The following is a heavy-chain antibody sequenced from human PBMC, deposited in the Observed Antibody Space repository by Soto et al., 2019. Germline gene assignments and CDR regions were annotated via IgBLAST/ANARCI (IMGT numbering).Heavy chain of an antibody. V-gene: IGHV3-30-3*01. D-gene: IGHD2-2*01. CDR3: AGLRLSYWYFDL. CDR2: ISYDGSNK. Sequence: QVQLVESGGGVVQPGRSLRLSCAASGFTFSSYAMHWVRQAPGKGLEWVAVISYDGSNKYYADSVKGRFTISRDNSKNTLYLQMNSLRAEDTAVYYCAGLRLSYWYFDLWGRGTLVTVSS. J-gene: IGHJ2*01. CDR1: GFTFSSYA.